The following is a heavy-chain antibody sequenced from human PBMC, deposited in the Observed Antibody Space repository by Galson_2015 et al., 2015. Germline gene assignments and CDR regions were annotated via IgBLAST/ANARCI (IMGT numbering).Heavy chain of an antibody. V-gene: IGHV4-61*02. CDR1: SGSISRGSYY. J-gene: IGHJ4*02. Sequence: TLSLTCTVSSGSISRGSYYRSWIRQPAGKGLEWIGRIDTSGSTNYNPSLKSRVTISVDTSRNQFSLMLSSVTTADTAVYYCAREMRPYYYYDTSGYFGYWGQGTLVTVSS. D-gene: IGHD3-22*01. CDR3: AREMRPYYYYDTSGYFGY. CDR2: IDTSGST.